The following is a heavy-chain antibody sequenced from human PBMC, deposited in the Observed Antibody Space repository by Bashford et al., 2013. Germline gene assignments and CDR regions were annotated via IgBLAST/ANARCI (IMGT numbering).Heavy chain of an antibody. V-gene: IGHV1-2*02. Sequence: WVRQAPGQGLEWMGWINPNSGGTNYAQKFQGRVTMTRDTSISTAYMELSRLRSDDTAVYYCTTDRSYSGSYSDYYFDYWGQGTLVTVSS. D-gene: IGHD1-26*01. J-gene: IGHJ4*02. CDR3: TTDRSYSGSYSDYYFDY. CDR2: INPNSGGT.